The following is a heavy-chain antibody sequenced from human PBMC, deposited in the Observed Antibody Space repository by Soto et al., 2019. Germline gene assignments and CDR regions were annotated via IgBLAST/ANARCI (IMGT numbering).Heavy chain of an antibody. CDR3: ARLGGYCSSTKRHGVGAY. J-gene: IGHJ4*02. CDR2: IYPGDSDT. V-gene: IGHV5-51*01. CDR1: GYSFTSYW. D-gene: IGHD2-2*01. Sequence: GESLKISCKGSGYSFTSYWIGWVRQMPGKGLEWMGIIYPGDSDTRYSPSFQGQVTISADKSISAAYLQWSSLKASDTAMYYCARLGGYCSSTKRHGVGAYSGQGTQVTVSS.